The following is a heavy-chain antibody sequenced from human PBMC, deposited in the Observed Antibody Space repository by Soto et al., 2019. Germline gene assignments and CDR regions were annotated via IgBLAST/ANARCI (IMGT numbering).Heavy chain of an antibody. D-gene: IGHD6-13*01. J-gene: IGHJ5*01. CDR2: IYYSGST. Sequence: SETLSLTCIVSGDSISSGDYNWSWIRQPPGKGLEWIGFIYYSGSTYYNPSLKSRVAVSADTSKNQFSLKVSSVTAADTAVYYCARESITAGAYRWFDSCGQGTLVTVSS. CDR1: GDSISSGDYN. CDR3: ARESITAGAYRWFDS. V-gene: IGHV4-30-4*01.